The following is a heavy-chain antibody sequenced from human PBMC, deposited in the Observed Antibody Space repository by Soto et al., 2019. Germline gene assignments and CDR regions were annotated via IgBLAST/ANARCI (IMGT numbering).Heavy chain of an antibody. CDR3: ATGVHSSSWFDY. D-gene: IGHD6-13*01. V-gene: IGHV1-24*01. J-gene: IGHJ4*02. Sequence: ASVKVSCKVSGYTLTELSGHWVRQAPGKGLEWMGGFDPEDGETIYAQKFQGRVTMTEDTSTDTAYMELSSLRSEDTAVYYCATGVHSSSWFDYWGQGTLLTVSS. CDR2: FDPEDGET. CDR1: GYTLTELS.